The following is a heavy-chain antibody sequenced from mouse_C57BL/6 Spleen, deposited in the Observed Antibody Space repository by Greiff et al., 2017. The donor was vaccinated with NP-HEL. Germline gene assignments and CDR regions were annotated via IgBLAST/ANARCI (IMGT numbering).Heavy chain of an antibody. CDR3: ARRATAGYFDY. D-gene: IGHD1-2*01. V-gene: IGHV1-26*01. Sequence: VQLQQSGPELVKPGASVKISCKASGYTFTDYYMNWVKQSHGKSLEWIGDINPNNGGTSYNQKFKGKATLTVDKSSSTAYMELRSLTSEDSAVYYCARRATAGYFDYWGQGTTLTVSS. CDR1: GYTFTDYY. CDR2: INPNNGGT. J-gene: IGHJ2*01.